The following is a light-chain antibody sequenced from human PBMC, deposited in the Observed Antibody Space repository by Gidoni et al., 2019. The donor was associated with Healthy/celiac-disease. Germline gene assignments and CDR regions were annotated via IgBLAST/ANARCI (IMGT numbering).Light chain of an antibody. Sequence: EIVLTQSPATLSLSPGERTTLACRASQSVSSYLAWYQQKPGQAPSLLIYDASNRATGIPARFSGSGSGTDFTLTISSRGPEDFAVYYCQQRSDWPGLTFGGGTKVEIK. CDR3: QQRSDWPGLT. CDR1: QSVSSY. V-gene: IGKV3-11*01. J-gene: IGKJ4*01. CDR2: DAS.